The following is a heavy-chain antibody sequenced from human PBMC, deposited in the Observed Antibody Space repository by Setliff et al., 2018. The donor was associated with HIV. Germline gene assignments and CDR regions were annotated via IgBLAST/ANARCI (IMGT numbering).Heavy chain of an antibody. Sequence: SETLSLTCTVSGGSISFYYWSWIRQPPGKGLEWIGYIYTSGSTNYNPSLKSRVTISVDTSKNQLSLKLSSVTAADTAVYYCARVEYSSSSGAFDIWGQGTMVTVSS. CDR2: IYTSGST. J-gene: IGHJ3*02. D-gene: IGHD6-13*01. CDR1: GGSISFYY. V-gene: IGHV4-59*01. CDR3: ARVEYSSSSGAFDI.